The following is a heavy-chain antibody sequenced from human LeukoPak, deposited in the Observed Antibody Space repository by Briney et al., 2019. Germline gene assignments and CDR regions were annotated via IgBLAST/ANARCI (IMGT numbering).Heavy chain of an antibody. CDR2: INPNSGDT. D-gene: IGHD3-10*01. V-gene: IGHV1-2*02. CDR3: ARGTGDY. J-gene: IGHJ4*02. Sequence: ASVKVSCKASGYTFTGFYMHWVRQAPGQGLEWMGWINPNSGDTDYAQKFQGRVTMTRDTSISTAYMELSRLRSDDTAIYYCARGTGDYWGQRTLVTVSS. CDR1: GYTFTGFY.